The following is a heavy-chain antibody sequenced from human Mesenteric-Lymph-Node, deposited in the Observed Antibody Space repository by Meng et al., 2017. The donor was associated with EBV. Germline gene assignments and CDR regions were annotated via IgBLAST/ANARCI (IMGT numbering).Heavy chain of an antibody. CDR2: IYYTGST. Sequence: QGPLQESGPGLVKPSETLSLTCTVSGDSVSSGSYYWYWIRQPPGKGLAWIGYIYYTGSTNYNPSLKSRVTISVDTSKNQFSLKLSSVTAADTAVYYCARGTTVEWFDPWGQGTLVTVFS. CDR3: ARGTTVEWFDP. J-gene: IGHJ5*02. D-gene: IGHD4-23*01. V-gene: IGHV4-61*01. CDR1: GDSVSSGSYY.